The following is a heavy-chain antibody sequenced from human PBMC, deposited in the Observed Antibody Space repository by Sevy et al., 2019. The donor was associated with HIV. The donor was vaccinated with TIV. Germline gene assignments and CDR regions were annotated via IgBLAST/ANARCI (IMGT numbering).Heavy chain of an antibody. CDR3: ARGHYGMDV. J-gene: IGHJ6*02. V-gene: IGHV3-7*04. Sequence: GGSLRLSCAASRFTLSDYWITWVRQAPRKGLEWVANIKSDGSQTSYVHSVKGRFTISRDNARNSLFLQMNSLRVEDTAVYHCARGHYGMDVWGQGATVTVSS. CDR1: RFTLSDYW. CDR2: IKSDGSQT.